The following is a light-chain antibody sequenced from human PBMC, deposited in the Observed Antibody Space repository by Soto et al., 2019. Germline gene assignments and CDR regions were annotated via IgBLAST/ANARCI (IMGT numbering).Light chain of an antibody. Sequence: QSALTQPASVSGSPGQSITMSCTGSSSDVGGYNYVSWYQHHPGKAPKLMIYDVNNRPSGVSNRFSGSKSGNTASLTISGLQAEDEADYYCSSYTSYSTVVFGGGTKLTVL. CDR2: DVN. J-gene: IGLJ2*01. V-gene: IGLV2-14*03. CDR3: SSYTSYSTVV. CDR1: SSDVGGYNY.